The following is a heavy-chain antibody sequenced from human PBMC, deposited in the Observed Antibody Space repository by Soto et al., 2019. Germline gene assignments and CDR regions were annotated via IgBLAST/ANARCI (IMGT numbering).Heavy chain of an antibody. V-gene: IGHV2-5*02. J-gene: IGHJ4*02. CDR3: AHISGDYALVDY. CDR2: IYWDDDK. D-gene: IGHD4-17*01. CDR1: GFSLSTSGVG. Sequence: QITLKESGPTLVKPTQTLTLTCTFSGFSLSTSGVGVGWIRQPPGKALEWLALIYWDDDKRYSPSLKSRLTITKATSKNQVVLTMTNMDPVDTATYYCAHISGDYALVDYWGQGTLVTVSS.